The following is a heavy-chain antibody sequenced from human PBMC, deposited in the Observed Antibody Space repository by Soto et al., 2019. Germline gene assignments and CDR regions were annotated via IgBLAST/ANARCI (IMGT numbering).Heavy chain of an antibody. CDR3: ARIRVYSSSTLGELYYYYYMDV. V-gene: IGHV1-18*01. D-gene: IGHD6-19*01. Sequence: QVQLVQSGAEVKKPGASVKVSCKASGYTFTSYGISWVRQAPGQGLEWMGWISAYNGNTNYAQKLQGRVTMTTDTSTSTAYMELRSLRSDDTAVYYCARIRVYSSSTLGELYYYYYMDVWGKGTTVTVSS. CDR2: ISAYNGNT. J-gene: IGHJ6*03. CDR1: GYTFTSYG.